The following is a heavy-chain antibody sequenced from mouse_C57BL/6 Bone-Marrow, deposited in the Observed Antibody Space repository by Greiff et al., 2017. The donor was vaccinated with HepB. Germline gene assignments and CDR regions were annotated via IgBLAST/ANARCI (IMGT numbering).Heavy chain of an antibody. J-gene: IGHJ3*01. V-gene: IGHV1-55*01. CDR2: IYPGSGST. Sequence: QVQLQQPGAELVKPGASVQMSCKASGYTFTSYWITWVKQRPGQGLEWIGDIYPGSGSTNYNEKFKSKATLTVDTSSSTAYMQLSSLTSEDSAVYYCARDSSGPSWFAYWGQGTLVTVSA. D-gene: IGHD3-2*02. CDR3: ARDSSGPSWFAY. CDR1: GYTFTSYW.